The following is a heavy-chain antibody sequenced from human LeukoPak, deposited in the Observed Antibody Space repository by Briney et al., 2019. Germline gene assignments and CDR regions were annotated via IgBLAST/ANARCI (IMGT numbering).Heavy chain of an antibody. V-gene: IGHV3-48*01. Sequence: PGGSLRLSCAASGFTFSSYSMNWVRQAPGKGLEWVSYISSSSSTIYYADSVKGRFTISRDNAKNSLYLQMNSLRAEDTAVYYCARDTAADHFDYWGQGTLVTVSS. J-gene: IGHJ4*02. CDR3: ARDTAADHFDY. D-gene: IGHD6-13*01. CDR1: GFTFSSYS. CDR2: ISSSSSTI.